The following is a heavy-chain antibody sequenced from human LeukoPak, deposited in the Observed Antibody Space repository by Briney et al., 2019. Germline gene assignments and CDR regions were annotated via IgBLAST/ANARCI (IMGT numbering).Heavy chain of an antibody. CDR1: GYTFTSYG. J-gene: IGHJ1*01. V-gene: IGHV1-18*01. Sequence: ASVKVSCKASGYTFTSYGISWVRQAPGQGLEWMGWISAYNGNTNYAQKLQGRVTMTTDTSTSTAYMELRSLRSDDTAVYYGARGDGGSSAGGTEYFQHWGQGTLVTVSS. CDR3: ARGDGGSSAGGTEYFQH. CDR2: ISAYNGNT. D-gene: IGHD2-15*01.